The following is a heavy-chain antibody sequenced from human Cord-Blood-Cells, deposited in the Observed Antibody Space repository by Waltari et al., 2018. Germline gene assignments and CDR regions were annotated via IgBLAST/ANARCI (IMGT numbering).Heavy chain of an antibody. V-gene: IGHV1-2*04. J-gene: IGHJ4*02. CDR3: ARGRTTVVTPMNPAMDY. CDR2: ISPNQGGT. Sequence: QVQLVQSGAEVKKPGASVKVSCKASGYTFTGYYMHWVRQAPGPGLEWMEWISPNQGGTTYAQSFQGWVTMTRDTSSSTAYMELSRLRSDDTAVYYCARGRTTVVTPMNPAMDYWGQGTLVTVSS. CDR1: GYTFTGYY. D-gene: IGHD4-17*01.